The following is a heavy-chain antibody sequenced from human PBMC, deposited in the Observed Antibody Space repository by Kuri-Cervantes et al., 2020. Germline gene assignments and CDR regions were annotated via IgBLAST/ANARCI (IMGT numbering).Heavy chain of an antibody. CDR2: MNPNSGNT. J-gene: IGHJ6*02. V-gene: IGHV1-8*01. Sequence: ASVKVSCKASGYTFTSYDINWVRQATGQGLEWMGWMNPNSGNTGYAQKLQGRVTMTRNTSISTAYMELSSLRSDDTAVYYCAREGPNVGMDVWGQGTTVTVSS. CDR3: AREGPNVGMDV. CDR1: GYTFTSYD.